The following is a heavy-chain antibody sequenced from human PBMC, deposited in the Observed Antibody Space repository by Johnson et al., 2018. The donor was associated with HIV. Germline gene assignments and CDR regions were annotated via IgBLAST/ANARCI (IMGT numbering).Heavy chain of an antibody. V-gene: IGHV3-30*04. Sequence: VQLVESGGGVVQPGRSLRLSCAASRFTFSSYAMHWVRQAPGKGLEWVAVISYDGSKKYYADSVKGRFTISRDNSKNTLYLQMNSLRAEDTAVYYCARDSGYEDHDGFDIWGQGTMVTVSS. CDR1: RFTFSSYA. CDR2: ISYDGSKK. D-gene: IGHD5-12*01. J-gene: IGHJ3*02. CDR3: ARDSGYEDHDGFDI.